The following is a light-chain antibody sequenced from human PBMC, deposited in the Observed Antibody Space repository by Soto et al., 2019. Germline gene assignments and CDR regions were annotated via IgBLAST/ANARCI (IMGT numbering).Light chain of an antibody. CDR3: QQYNNWPRT. CDR2: GTS. V-gene: IGKV3-15*01. J-gene: IGKJ1*01. Sequence: EIVMTQSPATLSVSPGERATLSCRASQSVNINLAWYQQKPGQAPRLLIYGTSTRATGVPARFSGSWSGTEFTLTISSLQSEDFAVYYCQQYNNWPRTFGQGTKVDI. CDR1: QSVNIN.